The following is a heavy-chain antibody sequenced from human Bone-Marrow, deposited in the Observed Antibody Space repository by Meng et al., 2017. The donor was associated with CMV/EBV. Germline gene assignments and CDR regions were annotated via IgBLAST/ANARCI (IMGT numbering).Heavy chain of an antibody. Sequence: ETLSLTCAASGFTFDDYAMHWVRQAPGKGLEWVSLISWDGGSTYYADSVKGRFTISRDNSKNSLYLQMNSLRAEDTALYYCAKGATSSWPYSYYYGMDVWGQGTTVTVSS. CDR1: GFTFDDYA. CDR2: ISWDGGST. V-gene: IGHV3-43D*03. D-gene: IGHD6-13*01. J-gene: IGHJ6*02. CDR3: AKGATSSWPYSYYYGMDV.